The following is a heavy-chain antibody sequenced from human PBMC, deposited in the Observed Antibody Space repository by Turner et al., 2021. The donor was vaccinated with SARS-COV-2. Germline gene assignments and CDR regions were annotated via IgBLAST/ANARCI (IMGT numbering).Heavy chain of an antibody. D-gene: IGHD6-13*01. CDR2: FTSGGGT. CDR1: GFTFTSSA. J-gene: IGHJ5*02. Sequence: EVQLFDSGGDLVQPGGSLRIAGVASGFTFTSSAMSWVRQVPGRGLEWVSTFTSGGGTHYADSVRGSFTISRDNSKNTLYLQMDNLRAGDTAVYYCAKDGAYGTTWYGASRSWGQGTLVTVSS. V-gene: IGHV3-23*01. CDR3: AKDGAYGTTWYGASRS.